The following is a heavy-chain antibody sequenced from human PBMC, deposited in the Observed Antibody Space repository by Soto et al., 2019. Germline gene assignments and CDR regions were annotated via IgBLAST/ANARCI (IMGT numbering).Heavy chain of an antibody. CDR1: RGSMNSSGYY. V-gene: IGHV4-31*03. CDR3: ARRGGSSSGYYYYAMDV. J-gene: IGHJ6*02. Sequence: SETLSLTCSVSRGSMNSSGYYWSWIRQHPGKGLEWIGYIYNNGDTYYNPSLKSRVIVSVDTSKNQFSLNLTSVTAADTAVYYCARRGGSSSGYYYYAMDVWGQGTTVTVPS. CDR2: IYNNGDT. D-gene: IGHD6-6*01.